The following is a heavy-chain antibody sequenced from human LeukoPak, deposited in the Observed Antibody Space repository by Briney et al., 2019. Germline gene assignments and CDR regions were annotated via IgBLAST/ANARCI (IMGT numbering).Heavy chain of an antibody. CDR2: ISGSGGST. CDR1: GFTFSSYA. Sequence: GGSLRLSCAASGFTFSSYAMSWVRQAPGKGLEWVSAISGSGGSTYYADSVKGRFTISRDNSKNPLYLQMNSLRAEDTAVYYCAKGLYDYVWGSPSGYFDYWGQGTLVTVSS. J-gene: IGHJ4*02. D-gene: IGHD3-16*01. V-gene: IGHV3-23*01. CDR3: AKGLYDYVWGSPSGYFDY.